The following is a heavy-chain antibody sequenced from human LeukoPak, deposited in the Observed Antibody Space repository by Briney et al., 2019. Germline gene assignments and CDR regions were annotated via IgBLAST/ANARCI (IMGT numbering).Heavy chain of an antibody. CDR3: AKEDTAMGDYFDY. CDR2: ISGSGGST. CDR1: GFTFSSYA. J-gene: IGHJ4*02. D-gene: IGHD5-18*01. V-gene: IGHV3-23*01. Sequence: GGSLRLSCAASGFTFSSYAMSWVRQAPGKGVEGVSAISGSGGSTYYADSVKGRLTISRDNSKNTLYLQMNSLRAEDTAVYYCAKEDTAMGDYFDYWGQGTLVTVSS.